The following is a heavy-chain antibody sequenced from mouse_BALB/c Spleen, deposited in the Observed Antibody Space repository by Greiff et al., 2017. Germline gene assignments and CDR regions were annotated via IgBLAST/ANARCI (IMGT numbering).Heavy chain of an antibody. V-gene: IGHV2-9*02. D-gene: IGHD1-2*01. J-gene: IGHJ1*01. CDR3: AREGITTARYFDV. Sequence: VQGVESGPGLVAPSQSLSITCTVSGFSLTSYGVHWVRQPPGKGLEWLGVIWAGGSTNYNSALMSRLSISKDNSKSQVFLKMNSLQTDDTAMYYCAREGITTARYFDVWGAGTTVTVSS. CDR1: GFSLTSYG. CDR2: IWAGGST.